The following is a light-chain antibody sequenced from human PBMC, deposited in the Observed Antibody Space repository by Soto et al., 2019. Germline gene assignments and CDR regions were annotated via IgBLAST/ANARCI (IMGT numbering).Light chain of an antibody. Sequence: DIQMTQSPSSLSAPAGDRVIITCQASQDIRNHLNWYQQKPGKAPKLLIYDVSNLATGVPPKFSGGGSGTDFTLTISSLQPEDIATYYCQHYDDLVTFGGGTKVEIK. CDR3: QHYDDLVT. V-gene: IGKV1-33*01. CDR2: DVS. J-gene: IGKJ4*01. CDR1: QDIRNH.